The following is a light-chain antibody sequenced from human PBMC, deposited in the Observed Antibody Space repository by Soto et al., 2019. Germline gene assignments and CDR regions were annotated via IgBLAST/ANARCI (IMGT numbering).Light chain of an antibody. CDR2: GAS. V-gene: IGKV3-20*01. Sequence: EVVLTQSPGTLFLSPRERATLSCRASQSVSNNYLAWYQHKPGQAPRLLIYGASNRAPGIPDRFSGSGSGPDFTLTISRLEPEDFAVYYCQQYAASPRTFGQGTLVEVK. J-gene: IGKJ1*01. CDR1: QSVSNNY. CDR3: QQYAASPRT.